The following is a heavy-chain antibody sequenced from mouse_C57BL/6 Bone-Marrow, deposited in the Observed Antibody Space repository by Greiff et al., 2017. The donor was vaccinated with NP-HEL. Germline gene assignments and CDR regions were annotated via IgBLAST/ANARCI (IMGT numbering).Heavy chain of an antibody. J-gene: IGHJ3*01. D-gene: IGHD1-1*01. V-gene: IGHV5-16*01. CDR2: INYDGSST. CDR1: GFTFSDYY. CDR3: ASDYYGSLWFAY. Sequence: EVMLVESEGGLVQPGSSMKLSCTASGFTFSDYYMAWVRQVPEKGLEWVANINYDGSSTYYLASLKSRFIISRDNAKNILYLQMSSLKSEDTATYYCASDYYGSLWFAYWGQGTLVTVSA.